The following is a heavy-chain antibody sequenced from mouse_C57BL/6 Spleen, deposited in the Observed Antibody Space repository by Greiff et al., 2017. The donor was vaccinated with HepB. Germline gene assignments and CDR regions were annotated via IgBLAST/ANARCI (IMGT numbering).Heavy chain of an antibody. V-gene: IGHV5-16*01. CDR1: GFTFSDYY. Sequence: EVKLMESEGGLVQPGSSMKLSCTASGFTFSDYYMAWVRQVPEKGLEWVANINYDGSSTYYLDSLKSRFIISRDNAKNILYLQMSSLKSEDTATYYCARGAVGPYFDYWGQGTTLTVSS. CDR2: INYDGSST. CDR3: ARGAVGPYFDY. J-gene: IGHJ2*01.